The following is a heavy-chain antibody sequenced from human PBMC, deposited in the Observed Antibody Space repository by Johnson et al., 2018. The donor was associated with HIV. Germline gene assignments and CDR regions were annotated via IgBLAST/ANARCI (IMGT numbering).Heavy chain of an antibody. CDR2: ISYDGSNK. D-gene: IGHD3-10*01. CDR1: GFTFSSYG. Sequence: QVQLVESGGGVVQPGGSLRLSCAESGFTFSSYGMHWVRQAPGKGLAWVAVISYDGSNKYYADSVKGRFTISRDNSKNTLYLQMDSLGAEDTAVYYCAIVQLLADDVFNIWGQGTMVTVSS. J-gene: IGHJ3*02. CDR3: AIVQLLADDVFNI. V-gene: IGHV3-30*19.